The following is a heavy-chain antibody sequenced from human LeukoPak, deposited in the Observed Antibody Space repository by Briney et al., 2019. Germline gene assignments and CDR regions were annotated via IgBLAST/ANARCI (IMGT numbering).Heavy chain of an antibody. V-gene: IGHV3-48*02. Sequence: GGSLGLSCAASGFTFSSYSMNWVRQAPGKGLEWLSYISSVSSTIYYADSVRGRFTISRDNAKNSLYLQMNRLRDEDMAVYYCARDLDGGDPIDYWGQGTLVTVSS. J-gene: IGHJ4*02. D-gene: IGHD4-17*01. CDR2: ISSVSSTI. CDR3: ARDLDGGDPIDY. CDR1: GFTFSSYS.